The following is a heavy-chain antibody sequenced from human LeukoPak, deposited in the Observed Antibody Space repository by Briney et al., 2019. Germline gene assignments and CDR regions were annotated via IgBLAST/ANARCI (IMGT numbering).Heavy chain of an antibody. D-gene: IGHD3-3*01. Sequence: GGSLRLSCAASGFTFSSYWMSWVRQAPGKGLEWVANIKQDGSEKYYVDSVKGRLTISRDNAKNSLYLQMNSLRAEDTAVYYCARDLSAYDFWSDWFDPWGQGTLVTVSS. V-gene: IGHV3-7*01. CDR3: ARDLSAYDFWSDWFDP. CDR2: IKQDGSEK. J-gene: IGHJ5*02. CDR1: GFTFSSYW.